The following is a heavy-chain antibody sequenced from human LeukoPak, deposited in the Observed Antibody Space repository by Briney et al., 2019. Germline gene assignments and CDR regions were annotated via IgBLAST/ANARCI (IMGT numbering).Heavy chain of an antibody. J-gene: IGHJ4*02. V-gene: IGHV3-23*01. Sequence: GGSLRLSCAASGFTFSSYAMSWVRQAPGKGLEWVSAISGGGGSTYYADSVKGRFTISRDNSKSTLYLQMNSLRAEDTAVYYCASRGGSSSGRGDYWGQGTLVTVSS. D-gene: IGHD6-6*01. CDR1: GFTFSSYA. CDR2: ISGGGGST. CDR3: ASRGGSSSGRGDY.